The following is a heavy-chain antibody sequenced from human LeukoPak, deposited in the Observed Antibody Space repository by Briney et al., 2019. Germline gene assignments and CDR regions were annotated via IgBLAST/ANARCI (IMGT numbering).Heavy chain of an antibody. J-gene: IGHJ6*03. D-gene: IGHD6-25*01. CDR3: AREQRYYYYYMDV. CDR1: GFTFSSYG. Sequence: GGSLRLSCAASGFTFSSYGMHWVRQAPGKGLEWVAFIRYDGSNKYYADSVKGRFTISRDNSKNTLYLQMNSLRAEDTAVYYCAREQRYYYYYMDVWGKGTTVTVSS. V-gene: IGHV3-30*02. CDR2: IRYDGSNK.